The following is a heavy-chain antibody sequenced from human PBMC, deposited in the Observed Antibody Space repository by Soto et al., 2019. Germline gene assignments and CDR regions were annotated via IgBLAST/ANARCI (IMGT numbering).Heavy chain of an antibody. V-gene: IGHV1-18*01. J-gene: IGHJ4*02. D-gene: IGHD3-3*01. CDR3: ASGPLILEWLLPHY. Sequence: ALLKRSCKAFGYAFTSYVVSWVRNTTGQGLEWMGWISAYNGDTNYTQKLQGRVTTTTDTSTSTAYMELRSLRSDDTAVYYCASGPLILEWLLPHYWGQGTLVTVSS. CDR1: GYAFTSYV. CDR2: ISAYNGDT.